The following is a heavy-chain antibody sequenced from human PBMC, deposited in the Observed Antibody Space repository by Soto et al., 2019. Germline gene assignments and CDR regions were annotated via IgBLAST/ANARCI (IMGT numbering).Heavy chain of an antibody. D-gene: IGHD2-2*02. V-gene: IGHV3-53*01. CDR3: AREAYCNSSSCYTRYGMDV. Sequence: GGSLRLSCAASGFTFSSYAMSWVRQAPGKGLEWVSVIYSGGSIYYADSVKGRFTISRDNSKNTLYLQMNSLRAEDTGVYYCAREAYCNSSSCYTRYGMDVWGKGTTVTVS. J-gene: IGHJ6*04. CDR2: IYSGGSI. CDR1: GFTFSSYA.